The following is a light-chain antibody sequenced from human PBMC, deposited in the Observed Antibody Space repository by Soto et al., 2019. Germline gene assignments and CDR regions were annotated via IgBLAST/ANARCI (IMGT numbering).Light chain of an antibody. Sequence: QSGLTKPASVSGSPGQSIAIAGTGTSSDVGGYKFVSWYQQHPGKAPKLMIYEVSNRPSGVSSRFSGSKSGNTASLTISGLQAEDEADYYCGSYTGSIYVFGTGTKVTVL. V-gene: IGLV2-14*01. CDR2: EVS. J-gene: IGLJ1*01. CDR1: SSDVGGYKF. CDR3: GSYTGSIYV.